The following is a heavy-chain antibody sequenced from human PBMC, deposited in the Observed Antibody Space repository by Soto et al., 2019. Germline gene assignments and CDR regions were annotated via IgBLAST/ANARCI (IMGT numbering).Heavy chain of an antibody. D-gene: IGHD1-26*01. CDR1: GFTFSSYG. J-gene: IGHJ4*02. Sequence: QVQLVESGGGVVQHGRSLRLSCAASGFTFSSYGMHWVRQAPGKGLERVAVISYDGSNKYYADSVKGRFTISRDNSKNTLYLQMNSLGAEDTAVYYCAKMTAGQYGLLDDMDYWGQGTLVTVSS. CDR3: AKMTAGQYGLLDDMDY. V-gene: IGHV3-30*18. CDR2: ISYDGSNK.